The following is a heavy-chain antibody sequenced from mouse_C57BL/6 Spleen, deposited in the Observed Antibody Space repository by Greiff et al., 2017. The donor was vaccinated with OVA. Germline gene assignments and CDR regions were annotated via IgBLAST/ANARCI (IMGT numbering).Heavy chain of an antibody. Sequence: EVQLVESEGGLVQPGSSMKLSCTASGFTFSDYYMAWVRQVPEKGLEWVANINYDGSSTYYLDSLKSRFIISRDNAKNILYLQMSSLKSEDTATYYCARGGARLLRGGAMDYWGQGTSVTVSS. J-gene: IGHJ4*01. V-gene: IGHV5-16*01. CDR1: GFTFSDYY. CDR2: INYDGSST. CDR3: ARGGARLLRGGAMDY. D-gene: IGHD2-3*01.